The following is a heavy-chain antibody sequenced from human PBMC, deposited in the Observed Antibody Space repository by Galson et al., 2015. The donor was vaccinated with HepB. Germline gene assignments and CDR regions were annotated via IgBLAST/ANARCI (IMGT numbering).Heavy chain of an antibody. CDR2: INHSGST. D-gene: IGHD2-2*01. J-gene: IGHJ6*02. CDR1: GGSFSGYY. V-gene: IGHV4-34*01. CDR3: ARGGDCSSTSCSYYYYYGMDV. Sequence: LSLTCAVYGGSFSGYYWSWIRQPPGKGLEWIGEINHSGSTNYNPSLKSRVTISVDTSKNQFSLKLSSVTAADTAVYYCARGGDCSSTSCSYYYYYGMDVWGQGTTVTVSS.